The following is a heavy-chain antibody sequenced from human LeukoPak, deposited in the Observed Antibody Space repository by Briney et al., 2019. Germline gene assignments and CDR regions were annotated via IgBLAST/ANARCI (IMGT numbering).Heavy chain of an antibody. CDR2: IVVGSGNT. CDR1: GFTFTSSA. D-gene: IGHD2-2*01. J-gene: IGHJ6*02. Sequence: SVKVSCKASGFTFTSSAVQWVRQARGQRLEWIGWIVVGSGNTNYAQKFQERVTITRDMSTSTAYMELSSLRAEDTAVYYCARAQAPIPATAQPYYYYGMDVWGQGTTVTVSS. CDR3: ARAQAPIPATAQPYYYYGMDV. V-gene: IGHV1-58*01.